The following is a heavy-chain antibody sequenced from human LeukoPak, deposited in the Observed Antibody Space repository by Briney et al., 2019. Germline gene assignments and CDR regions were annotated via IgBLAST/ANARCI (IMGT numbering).Heavy chain of an antibody. V-gene: IGHV3-74*01. J-gene: IGHJ3*01. CDR3: VREGLECSGSSCQRAAFDL. CDR1: GFTFSTYW. CDR2: IKGDGSST. D-gene: IGHD2-2*01. Sequence: GGSLRLSCATSGFTFSTYWMHWVRQVPGKGLVWVARIKGDGSSTRHADSMKGRFTISRDNAKNTLYLQMNSLRDEDTAVYYCVREGLECSGSSCQRAAFDLWGQGTLVTVSS.